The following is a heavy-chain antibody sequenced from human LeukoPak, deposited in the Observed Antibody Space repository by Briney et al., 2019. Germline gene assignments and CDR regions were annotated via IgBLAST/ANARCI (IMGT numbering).Heavy chain of an antibody. CDR2: INHSGST. V-gene: IGHV4-34*01. CDR1: GGSFSGYY. J-gene: IGHJ4*02. CDR3: AGTYYDFWSGYPVAYYFDY. D-gene: IGHD3-3*01. Sequence: SETLSLTCAVYGGSFSGYYWSWIRQPPGKGLEWIGEINHSGSTYYNPSLKSRVTISVDTSKNQFSLKLSSVTAADTAVCYCAGTYYDFWSGYPVAYYFDYWGQGTLVTVSS.